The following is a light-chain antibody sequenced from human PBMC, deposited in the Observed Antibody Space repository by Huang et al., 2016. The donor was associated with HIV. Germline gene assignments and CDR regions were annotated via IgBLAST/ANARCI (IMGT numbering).Light chain of an antibody. Sequence: DIQMTQSPSSLSASVGDRVTITCQASQDISNYLNWYQQKPGKGPKLLIYDASNLETGVPSRFSGSGSGTDFTFTISSLQPEDIATYYCQHFDNLALTFGGGTKVQIK. CDR3: QHFDNLALT. V-gene: IGKV1-33*01. J-gene: IGKJ4*01. CDR1: QDISNY. CDR2: DAS.